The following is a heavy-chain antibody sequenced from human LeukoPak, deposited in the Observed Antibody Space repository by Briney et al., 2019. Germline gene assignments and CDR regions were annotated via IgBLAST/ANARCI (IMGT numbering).Heavy chain of an antibody. CDR1: GFTFSSYA. V-gene: IGHV3-30-3*01. CDR2: ISYDGSNK. CDR3: AKVRAGTFDY. D-gene: IGHD6-13*01. J-gene: IGHJ4*02. Sequence: GGSLRLSCAASGFTFSSYAMHWVRQAPGKGLEWVAVISYDGSNKYYADSVKGRFTISRDNSKNTLYLQMNSLRAEDTAVYYCAKVRAGTFDYWGQGTLVTVSS.